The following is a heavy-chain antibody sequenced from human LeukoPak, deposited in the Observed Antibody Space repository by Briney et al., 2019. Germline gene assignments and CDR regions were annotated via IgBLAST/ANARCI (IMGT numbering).Heavy chain of an antibody. V-gene: IGHV4-4*07. J-gene: IGHJ3*02. CDR3: ARATSVAPTDHDAFDI. Sequence: SETLSLTCTVSGGSISSYYWSWIRQPAGKGLEWIGRIYTSGSTNYNPSLKSRVTMSVDTSKNQFSLKLSSVTAADTAVYYCARATSVAPTDHDAFDIWGQGTMVTVSS. CDR1: GGSISSYY. CDR2: IYTSGST.